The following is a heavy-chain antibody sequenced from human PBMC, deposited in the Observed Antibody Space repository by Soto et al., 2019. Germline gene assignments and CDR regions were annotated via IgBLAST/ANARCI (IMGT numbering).Heavy chain of an antibody. V-gene: IGHV1-18*01. J-gene: IGHJ4*02. CDR2: ISAHNGNT. Sequence: QVHLVQSGAEVKKPGASVKVSCKGSGYAFTTYGITWVRQAPGQGLEWMGWISAHNGNTNYAQKLQGRVTVTRDTSTSTGYMDLRSLGSDDTAVSYFARWRYGDYWGQGALVTVSS. CDR1: GYAFTTYG. CDR3: ARWRYGDY. D-gene: IGHD1-1*01.